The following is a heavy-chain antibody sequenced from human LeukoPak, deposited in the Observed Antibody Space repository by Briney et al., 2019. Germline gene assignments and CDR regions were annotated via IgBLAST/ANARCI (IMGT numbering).Heavy chain of an antibody. CDR3: AKGWSGRES. CDR1: GFTFSIYS. J-gene: IGHJ4*02. CDR2: IVPDGGST. V-gene: IGHV3-23*01. Sequence: GGSLRLSCAASGFTFSIYSMNWVRQAPGKGLEWVSTIVPDGGSTYYADSVKGRFTISRDNSKNMLYLQMDGLRAEDTAVYYCAKGWSGRESWGQGTLVTVSS.